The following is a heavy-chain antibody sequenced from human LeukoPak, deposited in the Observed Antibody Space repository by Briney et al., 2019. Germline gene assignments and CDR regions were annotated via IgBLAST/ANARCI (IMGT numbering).Heavy chain of an antibody. J-gene: IGHJ4*02. D-gene: IGHD3-3*01. CDR1: GGSFSGYY. CDR3: ARATRTSIWSGPDY. V-gene: IGHV4-34*01. Sequence: SETLSLTCAVYGGSFSGYYWSWIRQPPGKGLEWIGEINHSGSTNYNPSLKSRVTISVDTSKNQFSLKLSSVTAADTAVYYCARATRTSIWSGPDYWGQGTLVTVSS. CDR2: INHSGST.